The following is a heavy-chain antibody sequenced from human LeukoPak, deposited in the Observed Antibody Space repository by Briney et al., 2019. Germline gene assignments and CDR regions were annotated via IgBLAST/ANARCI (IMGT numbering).Heavy chain of an antibody. D-gene: IGHD3-22*01. CDR2: INPNSGGT. Sequence: ASVKVSCKASGYTFTGYYMHWVRQAPGQGLEWMGWINPNSGGTNYAQKFQGRVTMTRDTSISTAYMELSRLRSDDTAVYYCARGDSSGYYFPYCFDYWGQGTLVTVSS. CDR3: ARGDSSGYYFPYCFDY. J-gene: IGHJ4*02. V-gene: IGHV1-2*02. CDR1: GYTFTGYY.